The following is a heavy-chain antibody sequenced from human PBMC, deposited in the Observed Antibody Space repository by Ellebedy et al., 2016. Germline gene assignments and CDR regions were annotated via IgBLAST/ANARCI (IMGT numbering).Heavy chain of an antibody. CDR1: GFTFSSYA. CDR2: ISYDGSNK. V-gene: IGHV3-30-3*01. Sequence: GGSLRLSCAASGFTFSSYAMHWVRQAPGKGLEWVAVISYDGSNKYYADSVKGRFTISRDNSKNTLYLQMNSLRAEDTAVYYCAREAGYSRAYYYYGMDVWGQGTTVTVSS. CDR3: AREAGYSRAYYYYGMDV. J-gene: IGHJ6*02. D-gene: IGHD3-9*01.